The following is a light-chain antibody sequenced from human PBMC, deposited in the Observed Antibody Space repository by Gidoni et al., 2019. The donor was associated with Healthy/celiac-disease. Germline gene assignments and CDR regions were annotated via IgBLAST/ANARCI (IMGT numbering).Light chain of an antibody. Sequence: EIVLTQSPGTLSLSPGERATLSCRASQRVSSSYLAWYQQKPGQAPRLLIYGASSRATGIPDRFSGSGSGTDFTLTISRLEPEDFAVYYWQQYGSSPFTFGPGTKVDIK. V-gene: IGKV3-20*01. CDR2: GAS. J-gene: IGKJ3*01. CDR3: QQYGSSPFT. CDR1: QRVSSSY.